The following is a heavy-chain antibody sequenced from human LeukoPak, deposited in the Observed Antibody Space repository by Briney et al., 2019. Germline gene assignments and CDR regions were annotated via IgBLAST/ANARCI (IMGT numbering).Heavy chain of an antibody. D-gene: IGHD6-13*01. CDR1: GFTVSSNY. Sequence: GGSLRLSCAASGFTVSSNYMSWVRQAPGKGLEWVSVTYGGGSTDYADSVKGRFTISRDNSKNTLYLQMNSLRAEDTAVYYCARGNGIAAAGTYGYWGQGTLVTVSS. V-gene: IGHV3-66*01. CDR2: TYGGGST. J-gene: IGHJ4*02. CDR3: ARGNGIAAAGTYGY.